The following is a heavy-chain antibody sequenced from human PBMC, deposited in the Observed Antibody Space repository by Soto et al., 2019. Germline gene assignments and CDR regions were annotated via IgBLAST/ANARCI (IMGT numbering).Heavy chain of an antibody. CDR3: AKEQGIAVAGTVYFQH. Sequence: QVQLVESGGGVVQPGRSLRLSCAASGFTFSSYGMNWVRQAPGKVLAWVAVISYDGSNKYYADSVKGRFTISRDNSKNTLYLQMNSLRAEDTAVYYCAKEQGIAVAGTVYFQHWGQGTLVTVST. CDR2: ISYDGSNK. D-gene: IGHD6-19*01. CDR1: GFTFSSYG. V-gene: IGHV3-30*18. J-gene: IGHJ1*01.